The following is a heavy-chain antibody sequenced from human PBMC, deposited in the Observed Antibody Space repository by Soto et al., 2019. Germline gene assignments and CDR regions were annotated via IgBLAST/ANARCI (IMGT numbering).Heavy chain of an antibody. CDR2: FDPEDGET. CDR3: ATARGGYSGYDDGRWGFDY. Sequence: ASVKGSCKSSGYTFTGYYMHWVRQAPGKGLEWMGGFDPEDGETIYAQKFQGRVTMTGDTSTDTAYMELSSLRSEDTAVYYCATARGGYSGYDDGRWGFDYSRQ. V-gene: IGHV1-24*01. J-gene: IGHJ4*02. CDR1: GYTFTGYY. D-gene: IGHD5-12*01.